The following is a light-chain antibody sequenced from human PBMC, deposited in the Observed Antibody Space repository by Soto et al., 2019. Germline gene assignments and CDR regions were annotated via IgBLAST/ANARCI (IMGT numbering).Light chain of an antibody. J-gene: IGKJ2*01. CDR1: QGISSW. V-gene: IGKV1D-12*01. CDR3: QQSNSLPSA. CDR2: AAS. Sequence: DIQMTQSPSSVSASVGDRVTITCRASQGISSWVAWYQKKPGKAPKLLIYAASSLQSGVPSRFSGSGSGTDCTLTISSLQPEDFATYYCQQSNSLPSAFGQGTKLESK.